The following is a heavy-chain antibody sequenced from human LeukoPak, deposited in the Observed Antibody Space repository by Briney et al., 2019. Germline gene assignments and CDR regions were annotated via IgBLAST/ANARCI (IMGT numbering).Heavy chain of an antibody. CDR2: ISSSGSTI. J-gene: IGHJ6*02. CDR3: AREYYDILTGYYGGSYGMDV. CDR1: GFTFSDYY. D-gene: IGHD3-9*01. V-gene: IGHV3-11*01. Sequence: PGGSLRLSCAASGFTFSDYYMSWIRQAPGKGLEWVSYISSSGSTIYYADSVKGRFTISRDKAKNSLYLQMNSLRAEDTAVYYCAREYYDILTGYYGGSYGMDVWGQGTTVTVSS.